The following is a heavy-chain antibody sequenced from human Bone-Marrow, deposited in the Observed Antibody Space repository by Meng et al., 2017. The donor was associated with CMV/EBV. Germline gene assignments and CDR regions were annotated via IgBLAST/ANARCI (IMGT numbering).Heavy chain of an antibody. D-gene: IGHD3-10*01. J-gene: IGHJ6*02. V-gene: IGHV3-11*01. CDR1: GFTFSDYY. CDR3: ARDWPAREFGRGGMDV. Sequence: GESLKISCAASGFTFSDYYMSWIRQAPGKGLEWVAYISSSGSTIYYADSVKGRFTISRDNAKNSLYLQMNSLRSEDTAVYYCARDWPAREFGRGGMDVWGQGTTVTVSS. CDR2: ISSSGSTI.